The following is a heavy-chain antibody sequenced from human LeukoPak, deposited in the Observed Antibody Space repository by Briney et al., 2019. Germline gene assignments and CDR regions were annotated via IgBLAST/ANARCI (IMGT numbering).Heavy chain of an antibody. CDR1: GDTFTGSF. CDR2: INSNTGGT. J-gene: IGHJ4*02. V-gene: IGHV1-2*02. Sequence: ASVKVSCKASGDTFTGSFMHWVRQAPGQGLKWMGWINSNTGGTKFAQKFQGRVTMTRDTSISTAYMELSSLRSDDTAVYYCARADPVGYWGQGTQVTVSS. CDR3: ARADPVGY.